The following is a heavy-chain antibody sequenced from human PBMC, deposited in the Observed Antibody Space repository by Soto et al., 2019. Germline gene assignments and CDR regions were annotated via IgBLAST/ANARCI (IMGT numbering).Heavy chain of an antibody. V-gene: IGHV4-59*01. J-gene: IGHJ4*02. D-gene: IGHD4-17*01. CDR2: VYYSGTT. CDR1: GGSISSYY. CDR3: ARTTAVPNTLRSRYFFDY. Sequence: SETLSLTCTVSGGSISSYYWSWIRQPPGKGLEWIGYVYYSGTTNYNPSLKSRVTISVDLSKNQFSLRLSSVTTADTALYYCARTTAVPNTLRSRYFFDYWGQGTLVTVSS.